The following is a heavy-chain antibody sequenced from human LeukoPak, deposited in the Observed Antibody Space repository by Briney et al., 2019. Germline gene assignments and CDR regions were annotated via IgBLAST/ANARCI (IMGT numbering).Heavy chain of an antibody. V-gene: IGHV3-66*01. Sequence: GGSLRHSLAASGFPLSDFWMSWVGPAPGEGRGWGSVIFSGGSTYYVHPVKSRFTISRDNSKNTLYLQMSSLRAEDTAVYYCAKGVVAAATPEDVWGKGTTVTISS. CDR3: AKGVVAAATPEDV. D-gene: IGHD2-15*01. CDR2: IFSGGST. CDR1: GFPLSDFW. J-gene: IGHJ6*04.